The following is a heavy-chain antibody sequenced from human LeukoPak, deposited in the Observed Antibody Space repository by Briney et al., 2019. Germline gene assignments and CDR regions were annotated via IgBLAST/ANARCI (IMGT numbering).Heavy chain of an antibody. D-gene: IGHD2-15*01. Sequence: GGSLRLSCTVSGFTVSTNSWSWVRQAPGKGLEWVSFIYSGGNTHYSDSVKGRFTISRDNSKNTLYLQMNSLRAEDTAIYYCARRAGEYSHPYDYWGQGTLVTVSS. CDR3: ARRAGEYSHPYDY. V-gene: IGHV3-53*01. J-gene: IGHJ4*02. CDR1: GFTVSTNS. CDR2: IYSGGNT.